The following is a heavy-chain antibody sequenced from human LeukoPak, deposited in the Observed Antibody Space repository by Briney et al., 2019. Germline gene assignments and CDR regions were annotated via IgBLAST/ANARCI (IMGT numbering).Heavy chain of an antibody. V-gene: IGHV3-23*01. D-gene: IGHD3-10*01. Sequence: PGGSLRPARAASGFTFSRDAMSCARQAPGKGLGCVSAISGSGGSTYCADSGDGRFTISRDNSKIRLYLQMDRVRGKDLYIYYCAKDMVSGGSGSYFVESFAYWGQGTLVTVSS. CDR3: AKDMVSGGSGSYFVESFAY. J-gene: IGHJ4*02. CDR1: GFTFSRDA. CDR2: ISGSGGST.